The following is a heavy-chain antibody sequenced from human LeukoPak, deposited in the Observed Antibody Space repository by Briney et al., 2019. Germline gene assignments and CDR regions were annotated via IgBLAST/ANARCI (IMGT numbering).Heavy chain of an antibody. V-gene: IGHV3-30*02. CDR1: GFTFSSYG. CDR2: IRYDGSNK. D-gene: IGHD3-10*01. Sequence: PGGSLRLSCAASGFTFSSYGMHWVRQAPGKGLEWVAFIRYDGSNKYYADSVKGRFTTSRDNAKNTLYLQMNSLRAEDTAVYYCYLWLGESSYWGQGTLVTVSS. J-gene: IGHJ4*02. CDR3: YLWLGESSY.